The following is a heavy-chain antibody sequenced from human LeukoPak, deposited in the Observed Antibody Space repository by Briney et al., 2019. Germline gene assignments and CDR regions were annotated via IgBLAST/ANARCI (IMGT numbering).Heavy chain of an antibody. Sequence: SVKVSCKASGGTLSSYAITWVRQAPGQGLEWMGGIVPMFGTATYAQKLQGRVTITTDESTRTAYVDLSSLRSEDTAMYYCATVTMVVSRSEAGALDIWGQGTLVTVSS. CDR2: IVPMFGTA. CDR1: GGTLSSYA. J-gene: IGHJ3*02. D-gene: IGHD5/OR15-5a*01. V-gene: IGHV1-69*05. CDR3: ATVTMVVSRSEAGALDI.